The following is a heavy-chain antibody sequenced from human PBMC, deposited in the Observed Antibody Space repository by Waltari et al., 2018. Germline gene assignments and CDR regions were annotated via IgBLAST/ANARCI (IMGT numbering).Heavy chain of an antibody. V-gene: IGHV3-74*01. CDR3: ASGNSHAFDL. J-gene: IGHJ3*01. Sequence: EVQLVESGGGLVHPGGSLKVACIAFGFTFSTSRMHWVRQVPGKRLVWVSRINSDGSGTSYVDSAKGRFTISRDNAKNTLFLQMNSLRGEDTAVYYCASGNSHAFDLWGQGTMVTVSS. CDR1: GFTFSTSR. CDR2: INSDGSGT. D-gene: IGHD1-7*01.